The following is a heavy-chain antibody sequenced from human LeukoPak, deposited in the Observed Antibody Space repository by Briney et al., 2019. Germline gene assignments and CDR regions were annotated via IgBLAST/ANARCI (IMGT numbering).Heavy chain of an antibody. CDR1: GFTFSSYG. D-gene: IGHD6-13*01. CDR3: AKDPKRKQQLGYYFDY. Sequence: PGGSLRLSCAASGFTFSSYGMHWVRQAPPQGLEWVAVISYDGSNKYYADSVKGRFTISRDNSKSTLYLQMNSLRAEDTAVYYCAKDPKRKQQLGYYFDYWGQGTLVTVSS. J-gene: IGHJ4*02. V-gene: IGHV3-30*18. CDR2: ISYDGSNK.